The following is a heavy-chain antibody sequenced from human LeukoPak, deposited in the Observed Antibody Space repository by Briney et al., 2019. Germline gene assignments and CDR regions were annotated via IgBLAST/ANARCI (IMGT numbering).Heavy chain of an antibody. CDR1: GGSISTDY. CDR3: ASFYYGSGLAVDY. CDR2: IYPSGRS. V-gene: IGHV4-4*09. D-gene: IGHD3-10*01. Sequence: SETLSLTCTVSGGSISTDYWNWIRQPPGKGLEWIGYIYPSGRSNYSPSLKSRVTISADTSKRQFSLKLTSVTAAETAVYYCASFYYGSGLAVDYWGQGILVTVSS. J-gene: IGHJ4*02.